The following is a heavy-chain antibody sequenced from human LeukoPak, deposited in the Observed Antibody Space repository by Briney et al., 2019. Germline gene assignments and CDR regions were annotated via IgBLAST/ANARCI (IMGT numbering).Heavy chain of an antibody. J-gene: IGHJ4*02. CDR2: IYPADSDT. D-gene: IGHD1-26*01. Sequence: GESLKISCKGSGNSFTSYWIGWVRQMPGKGLEWMGIIYPADSDTKYSPSFQGQVTISADRSISTAYLQWSSLKASDTAMYYCARQGSRYSGNLDYWGQGTLVTVSS. CDR3: ARQGSRYSGNLDY. V-gene: IGHV5-51*01. CDR1: GNSFTSYW.